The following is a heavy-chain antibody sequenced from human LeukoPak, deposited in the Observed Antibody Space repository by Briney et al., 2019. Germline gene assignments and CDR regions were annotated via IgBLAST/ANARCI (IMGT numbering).Heavy chain of an antibody. V-gene: IGHV1-8*01. Sequence: ASVKVSCKASGYTFTSYDINWVRQATGQGLEWMGWMNPNSGNTGYAQKLQGRVTMTRNTSISTAYMELSSLRSEDTAVYYCARDSSSSRGNNWFDPWGQGTLVTVSS. CDR3: ARDSSSSRGNNWFDP. CDR2: MNPNSGNT. D-gene: IGHD6-13*01. CDR1: GYTFTSYD. J-gene: IGHJ5*02.